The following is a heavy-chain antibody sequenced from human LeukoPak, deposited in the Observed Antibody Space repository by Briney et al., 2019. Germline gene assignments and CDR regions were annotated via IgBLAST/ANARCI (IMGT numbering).Heavy chain of an antibody. J-gene: IGHJ4*02. D-gene: IGHD5-12*01. Sequence: GGSLRLSCAGSGFTLSSDWAHWVRHVPGKGLVWVARISRESDGSGTNYADSVKGRFSISRGRATNTVHLQMNSLRAEDTAVYYCAKDTVASSFDHWGQGTLVTVSS. V-gene: IGHV3-74*01. CDR2: ISRESDGSGT. CDR1: GFTLSSDW. CDR3: AKDTVASSFDH.